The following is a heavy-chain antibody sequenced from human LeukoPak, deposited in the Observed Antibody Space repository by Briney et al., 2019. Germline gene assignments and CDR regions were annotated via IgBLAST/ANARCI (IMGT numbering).Heavy chain of an antibody. J-gene: IGHJ6*03. Sequence: GGSLRLSCAASGFTFNRNNMNWVRQAPGKGLEWVSYISSTSITMYYADSVKGRFTISRDNAKNSLYLQMNSLRAEDTALYHCARMRYCSSTSCYYYYMDVWGKGTTVTVSS. D-gene: IGHD2-2*01. CDR1: GFTFNRNN. V-gene: IGHV3-48*04. CDR3: ARMRYCSSTSCYYYYMDV. CDR2: ISSTSITM.